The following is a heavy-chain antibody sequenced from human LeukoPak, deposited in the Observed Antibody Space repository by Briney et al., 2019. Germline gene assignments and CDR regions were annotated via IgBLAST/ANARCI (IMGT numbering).Heavy chain of an antibody. CDR3: AKNGDYDPRDAFDI. D-gene: IGHD4-17*01. CDR1: GGSISSYY. Sequence: SETLSLTCTVSGGSISSYYWSWIRQPLGKGLEWIGYIYYSGSTNYNPSLKSRVTISVDTSKNQFSLKLSSVTAADTAVYYCAKNGDYDPRDAFDIWGQGTMVTVSS. V-gene: IGHV4-59*01. J-gene: IGHJ3*02. CDR2: IYYSGST.